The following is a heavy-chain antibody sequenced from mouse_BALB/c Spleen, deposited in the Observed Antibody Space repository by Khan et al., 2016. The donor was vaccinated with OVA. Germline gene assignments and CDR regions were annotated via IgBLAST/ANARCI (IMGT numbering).Heavy chain of an antibody. D-gene: IGHD2-3*01. CDR1: GLNIRDTY. V-gene: IGHV14-3*02. J-gene: IGHJ1*01. CDR2: IAPANGNT. CDR3: ARRSYDPRGFEI. Sequence: VQLQQPGAELVKSGASVKLSCTASGLNIRDTYFPWVKQWPEQGLEWIGWIAPANGNTQYDPKFQGKATITSDTSSNTSYLQLNRLTSEDTAVYYCARRSYDPRGFEIWGEGTTVTVSS.